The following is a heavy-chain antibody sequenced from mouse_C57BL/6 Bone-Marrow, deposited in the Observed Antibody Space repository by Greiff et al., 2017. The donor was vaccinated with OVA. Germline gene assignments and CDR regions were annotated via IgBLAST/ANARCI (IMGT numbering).Heavy chain of an antibody. J-gene: IGHJ4*01. D-gene: IGHD3-2*02. V-gene: IGHV1-15*01. Sequence: VQLQQSGAELVRPGASVTLSCKASGYTFTDYEMHWVKQTPVHGLEGIGALDPETGGPAYNQKFKGKAILTADKSSSTAYMEHRSLTSEDSAVYYCTISRQLRLSNYALDYWGQGTSVTVSS. CDR1: GYTFTDYE. CDR3: TISRQLRLSNYALDY. CDR2: LDPETGGP.